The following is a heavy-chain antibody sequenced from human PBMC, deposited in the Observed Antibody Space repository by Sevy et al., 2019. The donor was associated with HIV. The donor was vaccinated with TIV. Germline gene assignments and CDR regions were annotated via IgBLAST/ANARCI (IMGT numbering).Heavy chain of an antibody. J-gene: IGHJ4*02. CDR2: TRNKADGYTT. D-gene: IGHD6-13*01. CDR1: GFTFSDHY. Sequence: GGSLRLSCVASGFTFSDHYMEWVRQAPGKGLEWVGRTRNKADGYTTEYAACVKGRFTISRDDSKNSLYVQMNSRKGEDTAVYYCDTYGGIGADGRVFDYWGQGTLVNVSS. V-gene: IGHV3-72*01. CDR3: DTYGGIGADGRVFDY.